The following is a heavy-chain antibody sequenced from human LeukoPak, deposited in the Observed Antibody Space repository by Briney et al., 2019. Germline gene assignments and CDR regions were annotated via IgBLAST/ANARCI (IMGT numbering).Heavy chain of an antibody. J-gene: IGHJ4*02. CDR1: GLTCSTSG. D-gene: IGHD1-14*01. Sequence: PGGSLKLSYTASGLTCSTSGFKWVPQAPGKRLNWVASIDRTGSESYRGDPIKGRFTTSGANADNSLYLQMNSLRAEETAVYYCATETNGRHYDYWGQGT. CDR3: ATETNGRHYDY. V-gene: IGHV3-21*06. CDR2: IDRTGSES.